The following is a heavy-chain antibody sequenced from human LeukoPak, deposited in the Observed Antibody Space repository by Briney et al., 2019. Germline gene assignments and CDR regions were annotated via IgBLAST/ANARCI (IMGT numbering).Heavy chain of an antibody. D-gene: IGHD4-17*01. CDR3: AKGPGDYVGILGY. CDR2: ISSGGGST. Sequence: GGSLRLSCAASGFTFSSYAMNWVRQAPGKGLEWVSSISSGGGSTYYADSVKGRFTISRDNSKNTLYLQMNSLRAEDTAVYYCAKGPGDYVGILGYWGQGTLVTVSS. V-gene: IGHV3-23*01. J-gene: IGHJ4*02. CDR1: GFTFSSYA.